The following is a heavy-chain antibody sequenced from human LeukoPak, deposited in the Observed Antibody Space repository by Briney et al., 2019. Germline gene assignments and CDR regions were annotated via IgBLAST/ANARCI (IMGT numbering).Heavy chain of an antibody. J-gene: IGHJ4*02. V-gene: IGHV3-49*04. CDR3: ARDQVYYDFWSAY. CDR1: GFTFGDYS. CDR2: IRSKAHGGTT. D-gene: IGHD3-3*01. Sequence: PGRSLRLSCTGSGFTFGDYSMNWVRQAPGKGLEWVAFIRSKAHGGTTECAASVKGRFTFSRDDSRSVAYLQMNNLRTEDTAVYYCARDQVYYDFWSAYWGQGTLVTVSS.